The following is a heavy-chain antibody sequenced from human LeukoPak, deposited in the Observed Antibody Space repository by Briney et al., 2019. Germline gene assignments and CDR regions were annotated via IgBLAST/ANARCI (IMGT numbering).Heavy chain of an antibody. J-gene: IGHJ4*02. V-gene: IGHV3-23*01. Sequence: PGGSLRLSCAASGFTFSSYAMSWVRPAPGKGLEWVSAISGSGGSTYYADSVKGRFTISRDNSKNTLYLQMNSLRAEDTAVYYCARNYYDSSGYYAHFDYWGQGTLVTVSS. CDR1: GFTFSSYA. D-gene: IGHD3-22*01. CDR3: ARNYYDSSGYYAHFDY. CDR2: ISGSGGST.